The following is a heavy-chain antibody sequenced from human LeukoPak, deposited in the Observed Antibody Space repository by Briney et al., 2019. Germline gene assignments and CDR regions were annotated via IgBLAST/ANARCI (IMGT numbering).Heavy chain of an antibody. CDR1: GGSISSYY. CDR2: INHSGST. V-gene: IGHV4-34*01. Sequence: SETLSLTCTVSGGSISSYYWTWIRQPPGKGLEWIGEINHSGSTNYNPSLKSRVTISVDTSKNQFSLKLSSVTAADTAVYYCARDVSSGYYIDYWGQGTLVTVSS. D-gene: IGHD3-22*01. CDR3: ARDVSSGYYIDY. J-gene: IGHJ4*02.